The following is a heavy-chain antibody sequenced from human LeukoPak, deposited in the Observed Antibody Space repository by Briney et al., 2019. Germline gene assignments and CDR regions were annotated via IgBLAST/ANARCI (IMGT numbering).Heavy chain of an antibody. CDR3: ARDCSGGSCYGDY. D-gene: IGHD2-15*01. V-gene: IGHV1-69*13. CDR2: IIPIFGTA. J-gene: IGHJ4*02. CDR1: GYTFTSYG. Sequence: SVKVSCKASGYTFTSYGISWVRQAPGQGLEWMGGIIPIFGTANYAQKFQGRVTITADESTSTAYMELSSLRSEDTAVYYCARDCSGGSCYGDYWGQGTLVTVSS.